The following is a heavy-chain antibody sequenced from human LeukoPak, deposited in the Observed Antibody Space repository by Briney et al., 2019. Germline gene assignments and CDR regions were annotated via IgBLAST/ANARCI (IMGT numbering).Heavy chain of an antibody. V-gene: IGHV1-69*13. D-gene: IGHD6-6*01. CDR3: ARGAAARLSYYYYMDV. CDR2: IIPIFGTA. J-gene: IGHJ6*03. Sequence: SVKVSCKASGGTFSSYAISWVRQAPGQGLEWMGGIIPIFGTANYAQKFQGRVTITADESTSTAYMELSSLRSEDTAVYYCARGAAARLSYYYYMDVWGKGTTVTVSS. CDR1: GGTFSSYA.